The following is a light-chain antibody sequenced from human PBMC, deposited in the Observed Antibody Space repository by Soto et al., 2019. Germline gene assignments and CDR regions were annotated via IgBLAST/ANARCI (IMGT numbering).Light chain of an antibody. J-gene: IGKJ4*01. CDR2: GAS. CDR1: QSVNIY. Sequence: EILMPQSPATLSVSPGERATLSCRASQSVNIYLAWYQQKPGQAPRLLIFGASSRATGIPARFSGSGSGTEFNLTISSLQSEDFAVYFCQQYDDWLRLTFGGGTKVDIK. CDR3: QQYDDWLRLT. V-gene: IGKV3D-15*01.